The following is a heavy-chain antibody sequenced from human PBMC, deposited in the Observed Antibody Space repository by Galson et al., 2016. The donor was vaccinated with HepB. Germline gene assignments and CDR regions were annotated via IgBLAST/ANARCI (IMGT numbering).Heavy chain of an antibody. Sequence: SGFTFSDHYMSWIRQAPGKGLEWVAYITDRGSPRYYADSVKGRFTISRDNSKRSLFLQMNGLRAEDTAVYYCARDPDTSSKVDYWGQGTLVTVSS. J-gene: IGHJ4*02. V-gene: IGHV3-11*01. CDR3: ARDPDTSSKVDY. CDR1: GFTFSDHY. D-gene: IGHD6-6*01. CDR2: ITDRGSPR.